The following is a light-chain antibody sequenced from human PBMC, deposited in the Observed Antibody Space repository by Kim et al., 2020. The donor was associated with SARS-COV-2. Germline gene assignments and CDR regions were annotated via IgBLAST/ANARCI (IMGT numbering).Light chain of an antibody. CDR3: QQRSNWLT. CDR2: DAS. Sequence: LALSPGERATLSCRASQSVGRYLAWYQHKPGQAPRLVIYDASNRATGIPARFSGYGSGTEFTLTISSLEPEDFAIYYCQQRSNWLTFGGGTKLEI. CDR1: QSVGRY. V-gene: IGKV3-11*01. J-gene: IGKJ4*01.